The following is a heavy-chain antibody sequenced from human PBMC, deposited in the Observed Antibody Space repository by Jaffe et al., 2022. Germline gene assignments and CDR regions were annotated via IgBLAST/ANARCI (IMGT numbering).Heavy chain of an antibody. CDR3: ARVVIFRGSRFDWLGY. CDR2: INPNSGGT. J-gene: IGHJ4*02. D-gene: IGHD3-9*01. Sequence: QVQLVQSGAEVKKPGASVKVSCKASGYTFTGYYMHWVRQAPGQGLEWMGWINPNSGGTNYAQKFQGRVTMTRDTSISTAYMELSRLRSDDTAVYYCARVVIFRGSRFDWLGYWGQGTLVTVSS. V-gene: IGHV1-2*02. CDR1: GYTFTGYY.